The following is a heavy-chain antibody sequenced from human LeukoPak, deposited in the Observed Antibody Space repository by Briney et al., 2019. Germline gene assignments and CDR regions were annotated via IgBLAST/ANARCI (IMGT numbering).Heavy chain of an antibody. Sequence: SVKVSCKASGGTFSSYAISWVRQAPGQGLEWMGGIIPIFGTANYAQKFQGRVTITADESTSTAYMELSSLRSEDTAVYYCARDVPLYSSGWYPNWFDPWGQGTLVTVSS. J-gene: IGHJ5*02. CDR2: IIPIFGTA. D-gene: IGHD6-19*01. CDR1: GGTFSSYA. CDR3: ARDVPLYSSGWYPNWFDP. V-gene: IGHV1-69*13.